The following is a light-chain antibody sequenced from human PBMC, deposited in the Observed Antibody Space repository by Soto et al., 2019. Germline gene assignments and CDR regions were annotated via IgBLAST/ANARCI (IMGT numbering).Light chain of an antibody. CDR1: HSASNNY. J-gene: IGKJ1*01. Sequence: EIMFTQSLCTLSLSTGERATLSFRASHSASNNYLACYPQKPRQAPRLLIYGASNRATGIPNRFSGSGSGTDFTLTISRLEPEDFAVYYCQQYGSSGTFGQGTKVDIK. CDR3: QQYGSSGT. CDR2: GAS. V-gene: IGKV3-20*01.